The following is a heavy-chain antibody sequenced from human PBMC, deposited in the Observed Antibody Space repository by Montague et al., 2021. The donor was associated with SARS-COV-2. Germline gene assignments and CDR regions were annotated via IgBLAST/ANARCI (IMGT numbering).Heavy chain of an antibody. V-gene: IGHV4-39*02. CDR1: GASISRSDYY. Sequence: SETLSLTCNVSGASISRSDYYWAWIRQPPGKGLELIGSIHYIGNTYYNPSLESRVTISVDTSENQFSLKLRSVTAADTAVYYCARGYQLRFLEWSSRQSTFDYWGQGTLVTVSS. J-gene: IGHJ4*02. D-gene: IGHD3-3*01. CDR2: IHYIGNT. CDR3: ARGYQLRFLEWSSRQSTFDY.